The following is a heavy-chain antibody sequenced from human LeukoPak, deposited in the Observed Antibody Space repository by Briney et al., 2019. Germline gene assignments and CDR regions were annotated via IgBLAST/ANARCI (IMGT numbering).Heavy chain of an antibody. V-gene: IGHV4-39*01. Sequence: SETLSLTCTVSGGSISSSNYYWGWLRQPPGNGLEWIGSLYYSGSTYYNPSLKSRVTISVVTSKNQFSLKLSSVTAADRAVYYCARGYCSSTSCSGIGYMDVWGKGTTVTVSS. D-gene: IGHD2-2*01. CDR2: LYYSGST. CDR3: ARGYCSSTSCSGIGYMDV. J-gene: IGHJ6*03. CDR1: GGSISSSNYY.